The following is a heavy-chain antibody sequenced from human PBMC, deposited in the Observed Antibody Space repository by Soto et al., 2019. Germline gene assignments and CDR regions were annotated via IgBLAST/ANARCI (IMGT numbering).Heavy chain of an antibody. V-gene: IGHV3-21*01. D-gene: IGHD2-15*01. CDR1: GFTFSSYS. CDR2: ISSSSSYI. J-gene: IGHJ4*02. Sequence: GGSLRLSCAASGFTFSSYSMNWVRQAPGKGLEWVSSISSSSSYIYYADSVKGRLTISRDNAKNALYLQMNSLRAEDTAVYYCARDSLFYSNRSRQGYWGQGTLVTVSS. CDR3: ARDSLFYSNRSRQGY.